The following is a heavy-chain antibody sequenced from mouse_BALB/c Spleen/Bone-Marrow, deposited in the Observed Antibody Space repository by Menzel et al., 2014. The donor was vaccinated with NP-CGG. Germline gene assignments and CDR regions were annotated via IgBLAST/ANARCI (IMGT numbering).Heavy chain of an antibody. D-gene: IGHD2-3*01. Sequence: EVKLVESGPSLVKPSQTLSLPCSVTGDSITSGYWNWIRKFPGNKLEYMGYISCSGNTYYNPSLKSRISITRDTSKSQYYLQLNSVTTEDTATYYCATYDGYCFDYWGQGTTLTVSS. J-gene: IGHJ2*01. CDR3: ATYDGYCFDY. V-gene: IGHV3-8*02. CDR1: GDSITSGY. CDR2: ISCSGNT.